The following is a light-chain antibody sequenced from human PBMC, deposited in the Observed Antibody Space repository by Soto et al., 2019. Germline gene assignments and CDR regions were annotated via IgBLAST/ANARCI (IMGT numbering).Light chain of an antibody. CDR3: QQAKSFPLT. CDR2: TAS. CDR1: QDISSW. V-gene: IGKV1-12*01. J-gene: IGKJ5*01. Sequence: DIQMTQSPSSVSASVGDRVTITCRASQDISSWLTWYQQKPGKAPKLLISTASDLQSGAPSRFSGSGSGTYFTLTSSSLQTEEFATYYCQQAKSFPLTFGQGTRLEIK.